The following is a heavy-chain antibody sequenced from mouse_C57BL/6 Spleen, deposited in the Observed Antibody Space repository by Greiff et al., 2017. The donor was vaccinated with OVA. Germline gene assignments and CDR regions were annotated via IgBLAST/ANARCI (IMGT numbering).Heavy chain of an antibody. Sequence: EVKLVESGGGLVKPGGSLKLSCAASGFTFSSYAMSWVRQTPEKRLEWVATISDGGSYTYYPDNVKGRFTISRDNARNTLYLQMSSLKSEDTAMYYCTRDSYYGYDEEAYWGQGTLVTVSA. V-gene: IGHV5-4*01. CDR1: GFTFSSYA. D-gene: IGHD2-2*01. J-gene: IGHJ3*01. CDR3: TRDSYYGYDEEAY. CDR2: ISDGGSYT.